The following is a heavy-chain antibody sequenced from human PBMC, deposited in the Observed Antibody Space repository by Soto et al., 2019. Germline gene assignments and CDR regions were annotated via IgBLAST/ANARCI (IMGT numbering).Heavy chain of an antibody. J-gene: IGHJ6*02. CDR2: INSRSSAF. D-gene: IGHD3-10*02. CDR3: ARGVLMLGGMDV. Sequence: EVQLVESGGGLVQPGGSLRLSCAASGFTFSSYGMNWVRQAPGKGLEWVSYINSRSSAFYYADSVKGRFTISRDNAKNSLYLQMNSLRDEETAVYYCARGVLMLGGMDVWGQGTTVTVSS. V-gene: IGHV3-48*02. CDR1: GFTFSSYG.